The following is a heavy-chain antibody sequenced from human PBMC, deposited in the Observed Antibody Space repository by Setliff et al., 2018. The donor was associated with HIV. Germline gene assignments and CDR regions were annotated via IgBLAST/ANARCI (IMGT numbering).Heavy chain of an antibody. CDR1: GFTFSGYS. CDR3: ARIVVAASDAFDI. CDR2: ISSSWSYI. V-gene: IGHV3-21*06. D-gene: IGHD2-15*01. Sequence: GGSLRLSCAASGFTFSGYSMNWVRQAPGKGLEWVSSISSSWSYIYYADSMKGRFTISRDNAKNSLYLQMNSLRAEDTAVYYCARIVVAASDAFDIWGQGTKVTVSS. J-gene: IGHJ3*02.